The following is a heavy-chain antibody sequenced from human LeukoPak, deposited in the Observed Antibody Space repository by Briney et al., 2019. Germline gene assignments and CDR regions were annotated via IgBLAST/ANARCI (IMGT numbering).Heavy chain of an antibody. CDR2: IKQDGSEK. CDR1: GFTFSSYW. Sequence: GGSLRLSCAASGFTFSSYWMSRVRQAPGKGLEWVANIKQDGSEKYYVDSVKGRFTISRDNAKNSLYLQMNSLRAEDTAVYYCARGKKSRIAAATFVVYYYYGMDVWGQGTTVTVSS. CDR3: ARGKKSRIAAATFVVYYYYGMDV. V-gene: IGHV3-7*03. D-gene: IGHD6-13*01. J-gene: IGHJ6*02.